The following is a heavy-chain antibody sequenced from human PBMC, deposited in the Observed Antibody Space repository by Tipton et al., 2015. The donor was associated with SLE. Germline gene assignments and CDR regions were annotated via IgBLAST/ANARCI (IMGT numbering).Heavy chain of an antibody. CDR2: IYYSGST. CDR3: ARTKLRYFDWQYNRFDP. Sequence: TLSLTCTVSGASISSYYWSWIRQPPGKGLEWIGYIYYSGSTYYNPSLKSRVTISVDTSKNQFSLKLSSVTAADTAVYYCARTKLRYFDWQYNRFDPWGQGTLVTVSS. CDR1: GASISSYY. V-gene: IGHV4-59*12. J-gene: IGHJ5*02. D-gene: IGHD3-9*01.